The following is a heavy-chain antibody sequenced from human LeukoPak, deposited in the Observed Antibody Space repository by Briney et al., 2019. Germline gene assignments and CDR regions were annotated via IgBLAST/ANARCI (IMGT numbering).Heavy chain of an antibody. J-gene: IGHJ4*02. CDR1: GFTFSSYW. Sequence: GGSLRLSCAASGFTFSSYWMTWVRQAPGKGLEWVANIKEDGSEKYYADSVKGRFTISRDNSKNTLYLQMNSLRAEDTAVYYCARTPSAGRYFDYWGQGTLVTVSS. CDR2: IKEDGSEK. D-gene: IGHD3-10*01. V-gene: IGHV3-7*01. CDR3: ARTPSAGRYFDY.